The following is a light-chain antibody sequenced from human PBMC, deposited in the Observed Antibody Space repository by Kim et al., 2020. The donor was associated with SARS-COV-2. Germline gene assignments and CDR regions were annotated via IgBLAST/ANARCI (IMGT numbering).Light chain of an antibody. CDR3: QQRSNWPPIT. V-gene: IGKV3-11*01. CDR1: QSVSSY. Sequence: PPGQTATLSCRASQSVSSYLAWYQQKPGQAPRLLIYDAYNRATGIPARFSGSGSGTDFTLTISSLEPEDFAVYYCQQRSNWPPITFGQGTRLEIK. J-gene: IGKJ5*01. CDR2: DAY.